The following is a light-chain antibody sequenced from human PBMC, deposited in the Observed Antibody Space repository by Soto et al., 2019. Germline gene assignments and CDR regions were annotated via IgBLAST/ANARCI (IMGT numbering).Light chain of an antibody. CDR1: QSVGSS. J-gene: IGKJ5*01. CDR2: AAS. Sequence: EIVLTQSPATLSLSPGERATLSCRVSQSVGSSLAWYQQKLGQAPRLLIYAASDRATGNPDRFSGSGSGTDFTLTISSLEPEDFAVYYCQQRSNWPPITFGQGTRLEI. CDR3: QQRSNWPPIT. V-gene: IGKV3-11*01.